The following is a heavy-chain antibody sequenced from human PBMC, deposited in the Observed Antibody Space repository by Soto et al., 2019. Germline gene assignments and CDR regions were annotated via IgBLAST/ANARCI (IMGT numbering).Heavy chain of an antibody. CDR3: ASQGVEMATIYHFDY. CDR1: GGSISSSSYY. V-gene: IGHV4-39*01. D-gene: IGHD5-12*01. CDR2: IYYSGST. Sequence: PSETLSLTCTVSGGSISSSSYYWVWIRQPPGKGLEWIGSIYYSGSTYYNPSLKSRVTISVDTSKNQFSLKLSSVTAADTAVYYCASQGVEMATIYHFDYWGQGTLVTVSS. J-gene: IGHJ4*02.